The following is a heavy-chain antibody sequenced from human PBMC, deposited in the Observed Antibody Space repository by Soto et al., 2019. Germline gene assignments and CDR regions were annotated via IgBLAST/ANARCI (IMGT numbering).Heavy chain of an antibody. CDR1: GFTFSSYG. V-gene: IGHV3-33*01. Sequence: QVQLVESGGGVVQPGRSLRLSCAASGFTFSSYGMHWVRQAPGKGLEWVAVIWYDGSNKYYADSVKGRFTISRDNSKKTLYLQMNSLRAEDTAVYYCARGSPRNTDFDYWGQGTLVTVSS. CDR2: IWYDGSNK. J-gene: IGHJ4*02. CDR3: ARGSPRNTDFDY. D-gene: IGHD1-1*01.